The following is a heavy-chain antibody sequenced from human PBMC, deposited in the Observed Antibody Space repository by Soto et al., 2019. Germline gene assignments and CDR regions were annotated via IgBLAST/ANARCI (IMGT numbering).Heavy chain of an antibody. Sequence: LSLTCAVYGGSFSGYYWSWIRQPPGKGLEWIGEINHSGSTNYNPSLKSRVTISVDTSKNQFSLKLSSVTAADTAVYYCARARSPYYDFWSGYQRADNWFDPWGQGTLVTVSS. V-gene: IGHV4-34*01. J-gene: IGHJ5*02. CDR1: GGSFSGYY. CDR3: ARARSPYYDFWSGYQRADNWFDP. CDR2: INHSGST. D-gene: IGHD3-3*01.